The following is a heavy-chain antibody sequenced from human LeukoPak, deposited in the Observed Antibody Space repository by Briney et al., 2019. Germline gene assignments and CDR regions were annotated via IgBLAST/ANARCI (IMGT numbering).Heavy chain of an antibody. V-gene: IGHV4-39*07. Sequence: SETLSLTCTVSGGSISSSSYYWGWIRQPPGKGLEWIGSIFYSGSTYYNPSLKSRVTISVDTSKNQFSLKLSSVTAADTAVYYCAREVGSSGYYLFDYWGQGTLVTVSS. D-gene: IGHD3-22*01. CDR2: IFYSGST. J-gene: IGHJ4*02. CDR3: AREVGSSGYYLFDY. CDR1: GGSISSSSYY.